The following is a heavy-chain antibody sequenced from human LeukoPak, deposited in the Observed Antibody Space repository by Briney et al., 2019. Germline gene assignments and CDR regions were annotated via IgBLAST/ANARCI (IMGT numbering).Heavy chain of an antibody. V-gene: IGHV1-3*01. CDR1: GYTFTSYA. CDR3: ARSRYYYDTSAYRPSDY. Sequence: ASVKVSCKASGYTFTSYAMHWVRQAPGQRLEWMGWINAGNGNTKYSQKFQGRVTMTTDTSTSTAYMELRSLISDDTAVYYCARSRYYYDTSAYRPSDYWGQGTLVTVSS. D-gene: IGHD3-22*01. J-gene: IGHJ4*02. CDR2: INAGNGNT.